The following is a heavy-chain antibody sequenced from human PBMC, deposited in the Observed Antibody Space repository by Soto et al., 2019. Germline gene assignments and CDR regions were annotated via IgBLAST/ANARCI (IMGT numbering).Heavy chain of an antibody. CDR3: ARDIEENQLLYDALDF. CDR1: GYSISSGYY. D-gene: IGHD2-2*01. CDR2: ISFNSGSI. Sequence: LSLTCAVSGYSISSGYYWGWIRQPPGKGLEWVSGISFNSGSIGYAESVKGRFTISRDNARNSLYLQMNSLRAEDTALYYCARDIEENQLLYDALDFWGQGTMVTVSS. V-gene: IGHV3-9*01. J-gene: IGHJ3*01.